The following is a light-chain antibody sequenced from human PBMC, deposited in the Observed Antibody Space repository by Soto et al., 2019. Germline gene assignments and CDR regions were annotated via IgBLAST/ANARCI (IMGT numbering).Light chain of an antibody. CDR2: DAN. CDR1: SSDVGAYIF. CDR3: VSFAGGTYV. V-gene: IGLV2-8*01. Sequence: QSVLTQPPSASGSPGQSVTISCTGTSSDVGAYIFVSWYQQHPGKAPELLIYDANRRPPGVPDRFFGSKSGNTASLTVSGLQAEDEADYYCVSFAGGTYVFGTGTKVTVL. J-gene: IGLJ1*01.